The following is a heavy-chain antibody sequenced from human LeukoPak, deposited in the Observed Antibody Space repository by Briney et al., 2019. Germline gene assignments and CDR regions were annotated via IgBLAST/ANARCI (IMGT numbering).Heavy chain of an antibody. CDR1: GDTLNSYA. CDR3: AREPRYCSGGSCYSRVYFDY. D-gene: IGHD2-15*01. Sequence: GSSVKVSCKASGDTLNSYAISWVRQAPGQGLEWMGGIIPIFGTANYAQKFQGRVTITADESTSTAYMELSSLRSEDTAVYYCAREPRYCSGGSCYSRVYFDYWGQGTLVTVSS. CDR2: IIPIFGTA. V-gene: IGHV1-69*01. J-gene: IGHJ4*02.